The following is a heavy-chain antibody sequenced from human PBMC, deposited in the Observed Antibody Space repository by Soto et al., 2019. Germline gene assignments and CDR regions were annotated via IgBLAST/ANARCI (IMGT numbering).Heavy chain of an antibody. J-gene: IGHJ6*02. CDR3: ARGEELHGDYHYYYGMDV. D-gene: IGHD4-17*01. CDR1: GGSISSGGYY. CDR2: IYYSGST. Sequence: SETLSLTCTVSGGSISSGGYYWSWIRQHPGKGMEWIGYIYYSGSTYYNQSLKSRVTISVDTSKNQFSLKLSSVTAAVTALYYCARGEELHGDYHYYYGMDVWGQGTTVTVSS. V-gene: IGHV4-31*03.